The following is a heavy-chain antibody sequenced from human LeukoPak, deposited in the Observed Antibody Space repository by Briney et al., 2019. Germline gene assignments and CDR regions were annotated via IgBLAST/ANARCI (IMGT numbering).Heavy chain of an antibody. CDR1: GYSEDFYG. CDR3: AGSLGYCTSNVCYLKY. D-gene: IGHD2-8*01. J-gene: IGHJ4*02. Sequence: ASVKVSCKTSGYSEDFYGITWVRQVAGQGLEWMGWISAQHGQTEYAPNSQDRVTMTTDTYTNTAYMELRSLRSDDTAVYYCAGSLGYCTSNVCYLKYWGQGTLVTVSS. V-gene: IGHV1-18*01. CDR2: ISAQHGQT.